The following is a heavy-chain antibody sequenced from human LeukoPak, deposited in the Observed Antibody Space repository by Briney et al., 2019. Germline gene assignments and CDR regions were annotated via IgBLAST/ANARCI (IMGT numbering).Heavy chain of an antibody. CDR1: GGSISSHY. CDR2: IYYSGST. J-gene: IGHJ5*02. D-gene: IGHD6-13*01. CDR3: ARASSSSSWYDRWFDP. V-gene: IGHV4-59*11. Sequence: SETLSLTCTVSGGSISSHYWSWIRQPPGKGLEWIGYIYYSGSTNYNPSLKSRVTISVDTSKHQFPLKLSSVTAADTAVYYCARASSSSSWYDRWFDPWGQGTLVTVSS.